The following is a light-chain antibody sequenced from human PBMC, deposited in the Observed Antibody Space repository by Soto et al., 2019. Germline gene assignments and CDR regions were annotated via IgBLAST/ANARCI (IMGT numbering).Light chain of an antibody. V-gene: IGKV1-5*01. Sequence: DIQMTQSPSTLSASVGDRVTITCRASQSISSWLAWYKQKPGKAPKLLIYDASSLESGVPSRFSGSGSGTEFTLTISSLQPDDFATYYCQQYNSYSLTVGGGTKVEIK. CDR2: DAS. CDR3: QQYNSYSLT. CDR1: QSISSW. J-gene: IGKJ4*01.